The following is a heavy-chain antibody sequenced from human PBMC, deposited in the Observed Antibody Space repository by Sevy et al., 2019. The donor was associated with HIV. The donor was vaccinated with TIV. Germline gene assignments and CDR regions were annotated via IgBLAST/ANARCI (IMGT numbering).Heavy chain of an antibody. CDR3: ARVKLRGAYYYDF. CDR1: GYSIIGDYY. V-gene: IGHV4-38-2*02. Sequence: SETLSLTCTVSGYSIIGDYYWGWIRQPPRKGVAWIVHIYHSGSTYYNPSLDSRVTPSVDTSKNQFSLRLSSVTAADTAIYYCARVKLRGAYYYDFWGQGTLVTVSS. J-gene: IGHJ4*02. CDR2: IYHSGST.